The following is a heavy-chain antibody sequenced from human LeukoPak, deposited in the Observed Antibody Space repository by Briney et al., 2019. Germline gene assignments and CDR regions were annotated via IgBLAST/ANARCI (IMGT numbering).Heavy chain of an antibody. CDR3: ANPYYYGSGSS. D-gene: IGHD3-10*01. J-gene: IGHJ5*02. V-gene: IGHV3-30*18. CDR1: GFTFSSYG. Sequence: PGGSLRLSCAASGFTFSSYGMHWVRQAPGKGLEWVAVISYDGSNKYYADSVKGRFTISRDNSKNTLYLQMNSLRAEDTAVYYCANPYYYGSGSSWGQGTLVTVSS. CDR2: ISYDGSNK.